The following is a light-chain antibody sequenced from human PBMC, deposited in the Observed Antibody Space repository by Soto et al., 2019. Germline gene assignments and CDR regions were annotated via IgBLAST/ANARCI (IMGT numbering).Light chain of an antibody. CDR1: HSISNH. CDR2: AAA. J-gene: IGKJ1*01. Sequence: DIQMTQPHPTPSAAPEDRVISTWRASHSISNHLHWYQQKPGKAPKLLIFAAASLHSGVPSTFSGSRSGPDFTLTISSLQPEDFATYYCQQSYSSPPTFGQGTKVEIK. V-gene: IGKV1-39*01. CDR3: QQSYSSPPT.